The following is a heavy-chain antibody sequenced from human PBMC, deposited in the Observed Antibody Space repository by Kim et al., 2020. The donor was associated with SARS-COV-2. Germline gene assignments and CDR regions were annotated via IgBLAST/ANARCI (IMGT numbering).Heavy chain of an antibody. CDR3: AKGGDIGYCSSTSCSHRYYYYYMDV. CDR2: ISGSGGST. V-gene: IGHV3-23*01. Sequence: GGSLRLSCAASGFTFSSYAMSWVRQAPGKGLEWVSAISGSGGSTYYADSVKGRFTISRDNSKNTLYLQMNSLRAEDTAVYYCAKGGDIGYCSSTSCSHRYYYYYMDVWGKGTTVTVSS. CDR1: GFTFSSYA. J-gene: IGHJ6*03. D-gene: IGHD2-2*01.